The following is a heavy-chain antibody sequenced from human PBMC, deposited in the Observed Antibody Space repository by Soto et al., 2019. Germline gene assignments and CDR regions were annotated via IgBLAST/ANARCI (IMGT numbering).Heavy chain of an antibody. V-gene: IGHV3-30-3*01. CDR1: GFTFSSYA. CDR2: ISYDGSNK. CDR3: AGLRFLEWLGFDP. D-gene: IGHD3-3*01. Sequence: PGGSLRLSCAASGFTFSSYAMHWVRQAPGKGLEWVAVISYDGSNKYYADSVKGRFTISRDNSKNTLYLQMNSLRAEDTAVYYCAGLRFLEWLGFDPWGQGTLVTVSS. J-gene: IGHJ5*02.